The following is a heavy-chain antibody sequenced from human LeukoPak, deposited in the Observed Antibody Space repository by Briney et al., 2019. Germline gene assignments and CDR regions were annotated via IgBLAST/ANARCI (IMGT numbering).Heavy chain of an antibody. CDR1: GYTFTSYG. J-gene: IGHJ4*02. CDR3: ARDGFRGPSDY. V-gene: IGHV1-18*01. D-gene: IGHD3-16*01. Sequence: VASVKVSCKASGYTFTSYGISWVRQAPGQGLEWMGWISDYNGNTNYAQKLQGRVTMTTDTSTSTAYMELRSLRSDDTALYYCARDGFRGPSDYWGQGTLVTVSS. CDR2: ISDYNGNT.